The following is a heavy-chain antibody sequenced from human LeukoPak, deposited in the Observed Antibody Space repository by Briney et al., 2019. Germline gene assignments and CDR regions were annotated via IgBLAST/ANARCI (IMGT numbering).Heavy chain of an antibody. CDR2: ISGSGGSS. J-gene: IGHJ4*02. CDR3: AKGAYYGSSGYYYFDY. Sequence: GGSLRLSCAASGFTFSSYAMSWVRQAPGKGLEWVSAISGSGGSSYYADSVKGRFTISRDNSKNTLYLQLNSLRAEDAAVYFCAKGAYYGSSGYYYFDYWGQGTLVTVSS. D-gene: IGHD3-22*01. CDR1: GFTFSSYA. V-gene: IGHV3-23*01.